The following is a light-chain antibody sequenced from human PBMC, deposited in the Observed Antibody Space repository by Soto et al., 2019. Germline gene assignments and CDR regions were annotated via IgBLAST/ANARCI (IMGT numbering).Light chain of an antibody. CDR3: QVWDSSSDHHVV. CDR2: YDS. J-gene: IGLJ2*01. V-gene: IGLV3-21*04. Sequence: SYELTQPPSVSVAPGKTARITCGGNNNGSKSGHWYQQKPGQAPVLGIYYDSDRPSGIPERFSGYNSGNTDTLTISRVEAGDEADYYCQVWDSSSDHHVVFGGGTKVTVL. CDR1: NNGSKS.